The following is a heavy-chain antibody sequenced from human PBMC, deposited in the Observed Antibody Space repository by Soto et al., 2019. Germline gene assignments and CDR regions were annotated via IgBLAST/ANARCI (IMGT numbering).Heavy chain of an antibody. V-gene: IGHV4-4*07. D-gene: IGHD6-13*01. CDR2: IYTSGST. Sequence: QVQLQESGPGLVKPSETLSLTCTVSGGSISSYYWSWIRQPAGKGLEWIGRIYTSGSTNYNPSLKSRVTMSVDTSKNQFSLKLSSVTAADTAVYYCARDGWYSSSQTFDYWGQGTLVTVSS. CDR1: GGSISSYY. CDR3: ARDGWYSSSQTFDY. J-gene: IGHJ4*02.